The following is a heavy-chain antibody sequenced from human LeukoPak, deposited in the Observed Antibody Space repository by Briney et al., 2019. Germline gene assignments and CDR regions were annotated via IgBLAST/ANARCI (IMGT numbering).Heavy chain of an antibody. V-gene: IGHV3-30*02. CDR3: AYDSSGYYLGAFDI. D-gene: IGHD3-22*01. CDR2: IRYDGSNK. Sequence: GGSLRLSCAASGFTFSSYGMHWVRQAPGKGLEWVGFIRYDGSNKYYADSVKGRFTISRDNSKNTLYLQMNSLRAEDTAVYYCAYDSSGYYLGAFDIWGQGTMVTVSS. CDR1: GFTFSSYG. J-gene: IGHJ3*02.